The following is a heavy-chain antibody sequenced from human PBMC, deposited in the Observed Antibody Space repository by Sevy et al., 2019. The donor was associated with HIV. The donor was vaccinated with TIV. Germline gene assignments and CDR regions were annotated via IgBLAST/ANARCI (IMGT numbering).Heavy chain of an antibody. CDR2: IYSSGRT. CDR1: GFSVSSNY. J-gene: IGHJ4*02. Sequence: GGSLRLSCAASGFSVSSNYMSWVRQAPGKGLEWVSLIYSSGRTYYGDSVKGRFTISRDDSKNTLYLQMNSVRAVDTALYYCTRVHSGGYPFDYWGQGSLVTVSS. V-gene: IGHV3-53*01. D-gene: IGHD3-22*01. CDR3: TRVHSGGYPFDY.